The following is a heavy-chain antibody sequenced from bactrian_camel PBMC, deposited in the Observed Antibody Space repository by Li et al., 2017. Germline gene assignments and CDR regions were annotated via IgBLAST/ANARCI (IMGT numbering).Heavy chain of an antibody. D-gene: IGHD3*01. CDR3: AAAKLQCGSTWEYRGFYPY. Sequence: VQLVESGGGSVQAGGSLRLSCVVSGYSNNEYCMAWFRQAPGKEREGIASIDAIGSRSYVDSVKGRFTISKDNAKNTPHLQMNSLKPEDTAVYYCAAAKLQCGSTWEYRGFYPYWGQGTQVTVS. CDR2: IDAIGSR. CDR1: GYSNNEYC. J-gene: IGHJ4*01. V-gene: IGHV3S26*01.